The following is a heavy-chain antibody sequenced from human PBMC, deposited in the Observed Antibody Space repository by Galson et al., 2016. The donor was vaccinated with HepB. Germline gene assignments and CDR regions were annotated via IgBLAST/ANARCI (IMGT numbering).Heavy chain of an antibody. V-gene: IGHV3-74*01. CDR1: GYPFNFYW. CDR2: INVAGTIT. Sequence: SLRLSCAGSGYPFNFYWMHWVRQAPGKGLVWVSRINVAGTITSYADSVKGRFTISRDNAKNTLYLQMNSLRQEDTAVYYCARRIYDYVWGTPTYFDHWGHGTLVTASS. J-gene: IGHJ4*03. D-gene: IGHD3-16*01. CDR3: ARRIYDYVWGTPTYFDH.